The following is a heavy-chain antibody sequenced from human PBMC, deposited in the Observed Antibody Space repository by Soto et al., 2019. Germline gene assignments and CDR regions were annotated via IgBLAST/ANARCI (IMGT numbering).Heavy chain of an antibody. CDR1: GYTFTNND. J-gene: IGHJ4*02. CDR2: ISPYSGKT. Sequence: QIQLVQSGTEVRKPGASAKVSCKASGYTFTNNDVCRVRQTPGQGLEWMGWISPYSGKTNYARKFQGRVTMTTDTFTSTAYMEVRSLTSDDTAVYYCAREGLLLLPDYWGQGTLVTVSS. D-gene: IGHD3-22*01. V-gene: IGHV1-18*01. CDR3: AREGLLLLPDY.